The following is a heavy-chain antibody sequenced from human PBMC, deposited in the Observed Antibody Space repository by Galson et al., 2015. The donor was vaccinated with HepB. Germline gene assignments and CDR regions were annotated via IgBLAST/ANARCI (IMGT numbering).Heavy chain of an antibody. V-gene: IGHV1-69*06. CDR1: GGTFSSYA. J-gene: IGHJ6*02. CDR2: IIPIFGTA. D-gene: IGHD3-9*01. Sequence: SVKVSCKASGGTFSSYAISWVRQAPGQGLEWMGGIIPIFGTANYAQKFQGRVTITADKSTSTAYMELSSLRSEDTAVYYCARHQTYYDILTGHKHYYYYGMDVWGQGTTVTVSS. CDR3: ARHQTYYDILTGHKHYYYYGMDV.